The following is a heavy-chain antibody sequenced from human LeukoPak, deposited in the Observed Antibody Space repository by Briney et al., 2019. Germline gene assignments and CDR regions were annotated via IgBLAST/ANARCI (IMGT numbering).Heavy chain of an antibody. CDR1: GDSVSSNSAA. D-gene: IGHD6-13*01. V-gene: IGHV6-1*01. Sequence: SQTLSLTCAISGDSVSSNSAAWNWIRQSPSRGLEWLGRTYYRSKWYDDYAVSVKGRITIIPDTSKNRFSLQLNSVTPEDTAVYYCARDTIAAAGTSPFDYWGQGTLVTVSS. J-gene: IGHJ4*02. CDR3: ARDTIAAAGTSPFDY. CDR2: TYYRSKWYD.